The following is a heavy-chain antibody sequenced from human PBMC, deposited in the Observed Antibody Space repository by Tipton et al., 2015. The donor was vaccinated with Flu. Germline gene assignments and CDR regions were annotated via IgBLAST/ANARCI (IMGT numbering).Heavy chain of an antibody. CDR3: ARQPRLRVRFLEWLSSYFDY. D-gene: IGHD3-3*01. J-gene: IGHJ4*02. Sequence: TLSLTCTVSGGSISSSSYYWGWIRQPPGKGLEWIGSIYYSGSTYYNPSLKSRVTISVDTSKNQFSLKLSSVTAANTAVYYCARQPRLRVRFLEWLSSYFDYWGQGTLVTVSS. V-gene: IGHV4-39*01. CDR1: GGSISSSSYY. CDR2: IYYSGST.